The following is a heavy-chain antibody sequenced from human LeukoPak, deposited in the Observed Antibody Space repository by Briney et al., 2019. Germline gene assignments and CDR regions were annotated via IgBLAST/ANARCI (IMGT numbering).Heavy chain of an antibody. J-gene: IGHJ4*02. CDR3: ARGSYYYDSSGYSPPFDY. CDR2: INYSGST. CDR1: GGSISSYY. Sequence: SETLSLTCTVSGGSISSYYWSWIRQPPGKGLEWIGYINYSGSTNYNPSLKSRVTISVDTSKNQFSLKLSSVTAADTAVYYCARGSYYYDSSGYSPPFDYWGQGTLVTVSS. D-gene: IGHD3-22*01. V-gene: IGHV4-59*01.